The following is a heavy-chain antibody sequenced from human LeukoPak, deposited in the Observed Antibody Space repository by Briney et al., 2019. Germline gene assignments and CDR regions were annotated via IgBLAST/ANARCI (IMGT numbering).Heavy chain of an antibody. D-gene: IGHD3-22*01. V-gene: IGHV3-43*02. Sequence: GGSLRLSCAASGFTFDDYTMHWVRQAPGKGLEWVSLISGDGGSTFYADSVKGRFTISRDNSKISLYLQMNSLRTEDTALYYYAKDMNYDSSGYYSVAFDYWGQGTLVTVSS. CDR3: AKDMNYDSSGYYSVAFDY. J-gene: IGHJ4*02. CDR1: GFTFDDYT. CDR2: ISGDGGST.